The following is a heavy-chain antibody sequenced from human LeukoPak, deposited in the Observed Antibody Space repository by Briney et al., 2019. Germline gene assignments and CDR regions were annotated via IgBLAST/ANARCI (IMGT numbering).Heavy chain of an antibody. CDR2: ISGSGGST. J-gene: IGHJ4*02. CDR3: AKDKSTDSPQSSPFDY. Sequence: PGGSLRLSCTTSGFTFSTSAMNWVRQAPGKGLEWVSAISGSGGSTYYADSVKGRFTISRDNSKNTLYLQMNSLRAEDTAVYYCAKDKSTDSPQSSPFDYWGQGTLVTVSS. V-gene: IGHV3-23*01. D-gene: IGHD6-6*01. CDR1: GFTFSTSA.